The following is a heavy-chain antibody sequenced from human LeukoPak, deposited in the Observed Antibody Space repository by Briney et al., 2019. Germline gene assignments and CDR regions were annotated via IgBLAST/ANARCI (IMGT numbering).Heavy chain of an antibody. Sequence: SETLSLTCAVYGGSFSGYYWGWIRQPPGKGLEWIGSIYHSGSTYYNPSLKSRVTISVDTSKNQFSLKLSSVTAADTAVYYCARDLKYSSSSEMNYWGQGTLVTVSS. CDR2: IYHSGST. J-gene: IGHJ4*02. CDR1: GGSFSGYY. CDR3: ARDLKYSSSSEMNY. D-gene: IGHD6-6*01. V-gene: IGHV4-38-2*02.